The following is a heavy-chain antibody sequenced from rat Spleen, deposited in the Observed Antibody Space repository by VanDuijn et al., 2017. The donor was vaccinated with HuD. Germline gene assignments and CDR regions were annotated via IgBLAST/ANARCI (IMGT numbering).Heavy chain of an antibody. V-gene: IGHV2-30*01. CDR3: TRSYGGYTQHWFPY. CDR2: IWTGGRT. Sequence: QVQLKESGPGLVQPSQTLSLTCTVSGFSLTSYNVHWVRQSTGKGLEWRGIIWTGGRTDYNSALKSRLSISRDTSKSQVFLKMNSLQTDDTAIYFCTRSYGGYTQHWFPYWGQGTLVTVSS. CDR1: GFSLTSYN. J-gene: IGHJ3*01. D-gene: IGHD1-11*01.